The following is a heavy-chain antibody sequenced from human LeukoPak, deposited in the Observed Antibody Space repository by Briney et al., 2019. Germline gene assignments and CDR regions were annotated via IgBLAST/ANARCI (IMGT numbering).Heavy chain of an antibody. CDR1: GSSIRSYY. CDR2: ISDTGTT. J-gene: IGHJ4*02. CDR3: ARGHLYIAAAFDY. V-gene: IGHV4-59*01. Sequence: SETLSLTCTVSGSSIRSYYWSWIRQPPGKGLEWLAYISDTGTTNYNPSLKSRVTISVDTSKNQFSLKLISVTAADTAVYYCARGHLYIAAAFDYWGQGTLVTVSS. D-gene: IGHD6-13*01.